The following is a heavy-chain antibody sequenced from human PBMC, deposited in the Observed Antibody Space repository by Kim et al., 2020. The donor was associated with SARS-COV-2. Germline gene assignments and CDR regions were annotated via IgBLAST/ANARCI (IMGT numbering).Heavy chain of an antibody. CDR3: ARHVDSNYGWFDP. Sequence: YSPSFQGQVTISADKSIRTAYLQRSSLKASDTAMYYCARHVDSNYGWFDPWGPGTLVTVSS. J-gene: IGHJ5*02. D-gene: IGHD4-17*01. V-gene: IGHV5-51*01.